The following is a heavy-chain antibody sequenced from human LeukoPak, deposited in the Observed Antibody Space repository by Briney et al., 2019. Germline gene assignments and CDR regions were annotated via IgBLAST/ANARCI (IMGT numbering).Heavy chain of an antibody. CDR2: ISSSNTYI. CDR1: GFTFSSYS. CDR3: TTGVLMVRGVIDGY. D-gene: IGHD3-10*01. J-gene: IGHJ4*02. Sequence: PGGSLRLSCAASGFTFSSYSMNWVRQAPGKGLEWVSSISSSNTYIYYADSVKGRFTISRDNAKNSLYLQMNSLRAEDTAVYYCTTGVLMVRGVIDGYWGQGTLVTVSS. V-gene: IGHV3-21*03.